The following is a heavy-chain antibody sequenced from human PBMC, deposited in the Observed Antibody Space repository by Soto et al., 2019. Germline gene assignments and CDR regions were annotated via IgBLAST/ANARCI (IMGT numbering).Heavy chain of an antibody. V-gene: IGHV1-69*13. CDR1: RVAFSKFI. D-gene: IGHD6-19*01. J-gene: IGHJ6*02. CDR2: IIPIFGTA. Sequence: ASVKVSCKASRVAFSKFIVTWVRQAPGLGLEWVGGIIPIFGTANYAQKFQGRVTITADESTSTSYMEVNNLRSEDTAVYYCAKVRYSSPMGYYYGMDVWGQRTTVTVSS. CDR3: AKVRYSSPMGYYYGMDV.